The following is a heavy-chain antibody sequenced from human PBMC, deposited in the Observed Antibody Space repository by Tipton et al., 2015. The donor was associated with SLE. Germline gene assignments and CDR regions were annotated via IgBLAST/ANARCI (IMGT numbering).Heavy chain of an antibody. D-gene: IGHD3-3*01. J-gene: IGHJ6*03. Sequence: TLSLTCTVSGGSISSYYWSWIRQPPGKGLEWIGYIYYSGSTNYNPSLKSRVTISVDTSKNQFSLKLSSVTAADTAVYYCARGGGMRFLEWDYYYMDVWGKGTTVTVSS. V-gene: IGHV4-59*08. CDR2: IYYSGST. CDR3: ARGGGMRFLEWDYYYMDV. CDR1: GGSISSYY.